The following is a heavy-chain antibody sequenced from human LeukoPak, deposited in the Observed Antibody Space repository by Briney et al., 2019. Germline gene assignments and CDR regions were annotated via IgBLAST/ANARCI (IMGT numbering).Heavy chain of an antibody. Sequence: PSQTLSLTCTVSGGSISSGGYYWSWTRQPPGKGLEWIGYIYHSGSTYYNPSLKSRVTISVDRSKNQFSLKLSSVTAADTAVYYCARGYSNYEYYMDVWGKGTTVTVSS. V-gene: IGHV4-30-2*01. J-gene: IGHJ6*03. CDR3: ARGYSNYEYYMDV. D-gene: IGHD4-11*01. CDR2: IYHSGST. CDR1: GGSISSGGYY.